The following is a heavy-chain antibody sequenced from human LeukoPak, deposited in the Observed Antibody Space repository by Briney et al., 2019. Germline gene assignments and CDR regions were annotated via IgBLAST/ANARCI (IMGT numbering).Heavy chain of an antibody. CDR1: GFTVSSTH. CDR3: AREYCSGGSCGIDY. CDR2: IYTGGNS. V-gene: IGHV3-53*01. J-gene: IGHJ4*02. Sequence: PGGSLRLSCAASGFTVSSTHMVWVRQAPGKGLEWVSVIYTGGNSYYAGSVQGRFIISRDISKNTLYLQMNSLRAEDTAVYYCAREYCSGGSCGIDYGGQGTLVTVSS. D-gene: IGHD2-15*01.